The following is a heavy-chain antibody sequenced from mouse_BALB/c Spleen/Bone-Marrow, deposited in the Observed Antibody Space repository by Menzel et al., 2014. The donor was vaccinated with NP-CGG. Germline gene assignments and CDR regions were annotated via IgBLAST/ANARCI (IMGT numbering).Heavy chain of an antibody. CDR2: IDPANGNT. CDR3: ANYYYGSSRFAY. J-gene: IGHJ3*01. CDR1: GFNIKDTY. V-gene: IGHV14-3*02. D-gene: IGHD1-1*01. Sequence: EVQRVESGAELVKPGASVKLSCTASGFNIKDTYMHWVKQRPEQGLEWIGRIDPANGNTKYDPKFQGKATITADTSSNTAYLQLSSLTSEDTAVYYCANYYYGSSRFAYWGQGTLVTVSA.